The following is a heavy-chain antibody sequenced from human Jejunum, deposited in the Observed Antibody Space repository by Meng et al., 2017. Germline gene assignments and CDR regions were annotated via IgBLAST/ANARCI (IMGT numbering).Heavy chain of an antibody. CDR3: ARADYVRYFDL. D-gene: IGHD3-10*02. V-gene: IGHV4-4*02. J-gene: IGHJ2*01. CDR2: VYHSGST. CDR1: GGSIESKNW. Sequence: QGQGQGAGPGRVEPSETLSLTCAVSGGSIESKNWWTWIRQPPGQGMEWIGEVYHSGSTHYNPSLQSRVTISIDNSKNRFSLSLNSVTAADTAIYYCARADYVRYFDLWGRGTLVTVSS.